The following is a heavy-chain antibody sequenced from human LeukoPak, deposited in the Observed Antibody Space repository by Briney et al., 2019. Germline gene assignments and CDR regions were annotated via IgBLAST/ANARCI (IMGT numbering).Heavy chain of an antibody. Sequence: GGSLRLSCAASGFTFSSYGMHWVRQAPGKGLEWVAFIRYDGSNKYYADSVKGRFTISRDNSKSTLYLQMNSLRAEDTAVYYCARSDILTGYSYFDYWGQGTLVTVSS. J-gene: IGHJ4*02. CDR1: GFTFSSYG. D-gene: IGHD3-9*01. V-gene: IGHV3-30*02. CDR3: ARSDILTGYSYFDY. CDR2: IRYDGSNK.